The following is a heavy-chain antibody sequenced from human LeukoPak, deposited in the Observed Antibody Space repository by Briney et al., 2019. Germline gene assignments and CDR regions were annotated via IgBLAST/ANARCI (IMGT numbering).Heavy chain of an antibody. CDR3: ARSRVEMATSLLDY. V-gene: IGHV3-74*01. CDR2: INSDGSTT. CDR1: GFTFSNYW. D-gene: IGHD5-24*01. Sequence: PGGSLRLSYAASGFTFSNYWMHWVRHAPGKGLVWVSRINSDGSTTTYADSVKGRFTISRDNAKNTLYLQMNSLRAEDTAVYYCARSRVEMATSLLDYWGQGTLVTVSS. J-gene: IGHJ4*02.